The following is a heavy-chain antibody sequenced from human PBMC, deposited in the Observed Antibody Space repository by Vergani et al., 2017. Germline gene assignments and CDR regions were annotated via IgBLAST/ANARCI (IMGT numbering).Heavy chain of an antibody. J-gene: IGHJ6*02. CDR2: IYYSGST. V-gene: IGHV4-39*07. D-gene: IGHD6-13*01. Sequence: QLQLQESGPGLVKPSETLSLTCTVSGGSISSSSYYWGWIRQPPGKGLEWIGSIYYSGSTYYNPSLKSRVTISVDTSKNQFSLKLSSVTAADTAVYYCARGSSRHYYYGMDVWGQGTTVTVSS. CDR1: GGSISSSSYY. CDR3: ARGSSRHYYYGMDV.